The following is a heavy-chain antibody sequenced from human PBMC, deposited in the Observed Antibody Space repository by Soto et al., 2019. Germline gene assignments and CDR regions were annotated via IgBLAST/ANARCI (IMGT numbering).Heavy chain of an antibody. Sequence: QVQLVQSGAEVKKPGASVKVSCKASGYTFTGYYMHWVRQAPGQGLAWLGWINPNSGGTNYAQTFQGWVTMTRDTSISTAYMELSRLRSDDTAVYYCASDQGYCSSTSCYIFGDYYFDYWGQGTLVTVSS. D-gene: IGHD2-2*02. V-gene: IGHV1-2*04. J-gene: IGHJ4*02. CDR1: GYTFTGYY. CDR2: INPNSGGT. CDR3: ASDQGYCSSTSCYIFGDYYFDY.